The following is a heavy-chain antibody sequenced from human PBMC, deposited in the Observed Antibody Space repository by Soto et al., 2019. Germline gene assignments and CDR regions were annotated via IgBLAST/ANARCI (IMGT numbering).Heavy chain of an antibody. D-gene: IGHD3-3*02. CDR2: IYHSGGA. J-gene: IGHJ4*02. Sequence: SETLSLTCTVSGGSISSGGCYWSWIRQPPGKGLEWIGYIYHSGGAHYNPSLNSRVTISVDASKKHFSLNLRSVTAADTAMYYCARGPGISTIWGQGTLVTVSS. CDR3: ARGPGISTI. CDR1: GGSISSGGCY. V-gene: IGHV4-61*08.